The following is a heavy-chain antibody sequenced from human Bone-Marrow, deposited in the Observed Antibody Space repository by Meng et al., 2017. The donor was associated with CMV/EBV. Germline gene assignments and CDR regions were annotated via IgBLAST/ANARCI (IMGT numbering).Heavy chain of an antibody. CDR3: ARDYQQQLTHYYYYGMDV. V-gene: IGHV3-30-3*01. CDR1: GFTFSSYA. CDR2: ISYDGSNK. Sequence: GESLKISCAASGFTFSSYAMHWVRQAPGQGLEWVAVISYDGSNKYYADSVKGRFTISRDNSKNTLYLQMNSLRAEDTAVYYCARDYQQQLTHYYYYGMDVWGQGTTVTVSS. D-gene: IGHD6-13*01. J-gene: IGHJ6*02.